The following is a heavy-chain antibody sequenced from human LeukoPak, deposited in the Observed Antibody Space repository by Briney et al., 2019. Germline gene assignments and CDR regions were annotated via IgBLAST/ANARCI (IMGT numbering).Heavy chain of an antibody. CDR2: ICGSGDNT. D-gene: IGHD3-22*01. J-gene: IGHJ4*02. Sequence: GGSLRLSCAASGFTFSSYAISWVRQAPGKGLEWVSGICGSGDNTYYADSVKGRFTISRDNSKNTLYVQVNSLGTEDTAAYYCAKGSYYDSSGSFYFDYWGQGTLVTVSS. CDR3: AKGSYYDSSGSFYFDY. CDR1: GFTFSSYA. V-gene: IGHV3-23*01.